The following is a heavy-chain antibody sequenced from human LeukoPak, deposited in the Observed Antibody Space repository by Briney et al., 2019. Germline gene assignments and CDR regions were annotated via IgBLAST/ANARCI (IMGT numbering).Heavy chain of an antibody. CDR3: AKDSGYGILGGFDY. CDR1: GFTFSSYG. CDR2: ISYDGSNK. J-gene: IGHJ4*02. Sequence: PGRSLRLSCAASGFTFSSYGMHWVRQAPGKGLEWVAVISYDGSNKYYADSVKGRFTISRDNSKNTLYLQMNSLRAEDTAVYYCAKDSGYGILGGFDYWGQGTLVTVSS. V-gene: IGHV3-30*18. D-gene: IGHD5-12*01.